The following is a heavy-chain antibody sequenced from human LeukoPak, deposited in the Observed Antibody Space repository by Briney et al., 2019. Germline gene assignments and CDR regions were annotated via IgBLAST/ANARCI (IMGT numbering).Heavy chain of an antibody. CDR3: ARVAGYSSGWPMVDY. Sequence: GGSLRLSCAASGFTFSSYGMHWVRQAPGKGLEWVAVIWYDGSNKYYADSVKGRFTISRDNSKNTLYLQMNSLRAEDTAVYYCARVAGYSSGWPMVDYWGQGTLVTVSS. CDR1: GFTFSSYG. V-gene: IGHV3-33*01. J-gene: IGHJ4*02. CDR2: IWYDGSNK. D-gene: IGHD6-19*01.